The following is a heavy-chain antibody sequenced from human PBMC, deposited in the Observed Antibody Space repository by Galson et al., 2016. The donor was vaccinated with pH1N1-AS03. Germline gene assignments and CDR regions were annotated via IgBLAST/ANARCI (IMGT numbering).Heavy chain of an antibody. D-gene: IGHD3-3*01. CDR2: ISSGTTI. V-gene: IGHV3-48*02. Sequence: SLRLSCAASGFTFSSHSMNWVRQAPGKGLEWVSYISSGTTIFYADSVKCRFTISRDNAKKSLYLQMNSLRDEDTALYYCTAGHYTNFWGQGTLVTVSS. J-gene: IGHJ4*01. CDR3: TAGHYTNF. CDR1: GFTFSSHS.